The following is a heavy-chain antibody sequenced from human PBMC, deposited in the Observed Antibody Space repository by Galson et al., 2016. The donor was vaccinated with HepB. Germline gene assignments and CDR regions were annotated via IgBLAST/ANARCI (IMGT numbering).Heavy chain of an antibody. CDR3: AKSPPVNMAVPYFDY. D-gene: IGHD6-19*01. CDR2: LSGSGGST. Sequence: SLRLSCAASGFTFSTSAMSWVRQAPGKGLEWVSTLSGSGGSTYYADSVEGRFTISRDNSKNTLYLQMNTLRAEDTAVYYCAKSPPVNMAVPYFDYWGQGTLVTVSS. J-gene: IGHJ4*02. CDR1: GFTFSTSA. V-gene: IGHV3-23*01.